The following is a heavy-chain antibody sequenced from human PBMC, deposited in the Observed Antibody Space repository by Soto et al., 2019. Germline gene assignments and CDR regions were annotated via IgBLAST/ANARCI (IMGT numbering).Heavy chain of an antibody. CDR2: MHNSGTS. Sequence: SETLSLTCTVSGGSIKSCYHHWMWNRKSPAKGLDWIGYMHNSGTSFYNPSLRGRVTVTLDTSRSQFSLTLASVTAADTAVYYCVREERIAAPQLHYWGQGIPVTVSS. CDR1: GGSIKSCYHH. D-gene: IGHD6-6*01. V-gene: IGHV4-30-4*01. CDR3: VREERIAAPQLHY. J-gene: IGHJ4*02.